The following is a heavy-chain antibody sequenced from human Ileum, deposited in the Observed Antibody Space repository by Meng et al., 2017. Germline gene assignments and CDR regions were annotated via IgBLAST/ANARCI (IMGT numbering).Heavy chain of an antibody. CDR3: ARERDTAPWYHWFDP. CDR2: IIPIFGTA. J-gene: IGHJ5*02. V-gene: IGHV1-69*13. CDR1: GGTFSSYA. D-gene: IGHD5-18*01. Sequence: SVKVTCKASGGTFSSYAISWVRQAPGQGLEWMGGIIPIFGTANYAQKFQGRVTITADESTSTAYMELSSLRSEDTAVYYCARERDTAPWYHWFDPWGQGTLVTVSS.